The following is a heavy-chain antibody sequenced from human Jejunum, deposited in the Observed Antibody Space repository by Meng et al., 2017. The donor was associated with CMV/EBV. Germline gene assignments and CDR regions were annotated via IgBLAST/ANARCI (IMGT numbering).Heavy chain of an antibody. CDR1: DDNE. CDR2: INRNSGSK. CDR3: VKGLYATGWYAFDY. Sequence: DDNEKKGERKGTGRGMEWVKSINRNSGSKAKEDYVKGRFTISRDNGKNSLYLQMDSPRAEDTALYYCVKGLYATGWYAFDYWGQGTAVTVSS. J-gene: IGHJ4*02. D-gene: IGHD6-19*01. V-gene: IGHV3-9*01.